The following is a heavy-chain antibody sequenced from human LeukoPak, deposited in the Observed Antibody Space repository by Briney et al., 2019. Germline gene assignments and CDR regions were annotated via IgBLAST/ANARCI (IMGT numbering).Heavy chain of an antibody. J-gene: IGHJ6*03. CDR2: ISSSSSTI. Sequence: GGSLRLSCAASGFTFSSYSMNWVRQAPGKGLEWVSYISSSSSTIYYADSVKGRFTISRDNAKNSLYLQMNSLRAEDTAVYYCAKVRGVSYYYYYMDVWGKGTTVTVSS. CDR1: GFTFSSYS. D-gene: IGHD3-10*01. V-gene: IGHV3-48*01. CDR3: AKVRGVSYYYYYMDV.